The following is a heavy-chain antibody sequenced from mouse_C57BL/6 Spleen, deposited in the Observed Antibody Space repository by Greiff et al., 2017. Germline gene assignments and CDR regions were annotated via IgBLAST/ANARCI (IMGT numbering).Heavy chain of an antibody. Sequence: VQLQQSGPELVKPGASVKISCKASGYAFSSSWMNWVKQRPGKGLEWIGRIYPGDGDTNYNGKFKGKATLTADKSSSTAYMQLSSLTSEDSAVYFCAKGGLLYWAYWGQGTLVTVSA. D-gene: IGHD2-1*01. CDR2: IYPGDGDT. CDR3: AKGGLLYWAY. J-gene: IGHJ3*01. V-gene: IGHV1-82*01. CDR1: GYAFSSSW.